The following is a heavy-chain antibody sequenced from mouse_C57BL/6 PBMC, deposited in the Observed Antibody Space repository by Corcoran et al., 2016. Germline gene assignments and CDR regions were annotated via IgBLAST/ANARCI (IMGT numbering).Heavy chain of an antibody. J-gene: IGHJ4*01. V-gene: IGHV9-3*01. CDR2: INTYSGVP. D-gene: IGHD2-5*01. CDR3: ARVGYSNYVDYAMDY. CDR1: GGAFATYG. Sequence: QIQLVQSGPELKKPGETVKISCRASGGAFATYGMRWVKQAPGKGLKWMGWINTYSGVPTYADDFKGRFAFSLETSASTAYLQINNIKNEDTATYFCARVGYSNYVDYAMDYWGQGTSVTVSS.